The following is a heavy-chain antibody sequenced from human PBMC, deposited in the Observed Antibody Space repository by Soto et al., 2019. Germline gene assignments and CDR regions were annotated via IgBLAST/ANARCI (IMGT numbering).Heavy chain of an antibody. CDR3: ARDGLYCSGGSCYSDY. D-gene: IGHD2-15*01. Sequence: VASVKVSCKASGYTFTSYGISWVRQAPGQGLEWMGWISAYNGNTNYAQKLQGRVTMTTDTSTSTAYMELRSLRSDDTAVYYCARDGLYCSGGSCYSDYWGQGTLVTVSS. CDR2: ISAYNGNT. V-gene: IGHV1-18*04. CDR1: GYTFTSYG. J-gene: IGHJ4*02.